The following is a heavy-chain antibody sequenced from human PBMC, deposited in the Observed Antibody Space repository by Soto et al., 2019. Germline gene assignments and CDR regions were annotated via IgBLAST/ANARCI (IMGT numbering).Heavy chain of an antibody. CDR1: GYTFTNSG. CDR2: ISVYNGNT. Sequence: QVQLVQSGAEVKKPGASVKVSCKASGYTFTNSGVSWVRQAPGQGLEWMGWISVYNGNTQYAQKFQGRVTITTDTSTSTAYVEVRGLRSDDTAVFYCAISENVAAPGPFDYWGQGTLVTVSS. V-gene: IGHV1-18*01. J-gene: IGHJ4*02. CDR3: AISENVAAPGPFDY. D-gene: IGHD6-13*01.